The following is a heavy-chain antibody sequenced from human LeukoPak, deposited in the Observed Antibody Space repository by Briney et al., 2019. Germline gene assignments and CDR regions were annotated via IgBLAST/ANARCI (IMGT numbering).Heavy chain of an antibody. CDR3: ARYHCPTDICDGFDY. J-gene: IGHJ4*02. CDR1: GGSISSYF. V-gene: IGHV4-59*01. D-gene: IGHD2-8*01. Sequence: SETLSLTCTVSGGSISSYFWSWIRQPPGKGLDWIGYIHYSGSTSYNPSLKSRVTISVDTSKNQFSLRLSSATAADTAVYYCARYHCPTDICDGFDYWGLGTLVTVST. CDR2: IHYSGST.